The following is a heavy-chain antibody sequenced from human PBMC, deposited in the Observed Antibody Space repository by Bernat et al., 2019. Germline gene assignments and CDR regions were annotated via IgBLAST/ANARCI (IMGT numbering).Heavy chain of an antibody. Sequence: EVQLLESGGGLVQPGGSLRLSCAASGFTFSSYAMSWVRQAPGKGLEWVSAISGSGGSTYYADSVKGRFTISRDNSKNTLYLQMNSLRAENTAVYYCAKPLVDTPQNFDYWGQGTLVTVSS. J-gene: IGHJ4*02. CDR1: GFTFSSYA. CDR2: ISGSGGST. D-gene: IGHD5-18*01. CDR3: AKPLVDTPQNFDY. V-gene: IGHV3-23*01.